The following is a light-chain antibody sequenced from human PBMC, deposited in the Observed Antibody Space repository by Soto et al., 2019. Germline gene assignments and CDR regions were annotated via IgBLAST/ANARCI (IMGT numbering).Light chain of an antibody. CDR3: QQRSNWPPIT. V-gene: IGKV3-11*01. CDR1: QSVSSY. Sequence: IVLTQSPGTLSLSPGERSTLSCRAGQSVSSYLAWYQQKPGQAPRLLIYDASNRATGIPARFSGSGSGTDFTLTISSLEPEDFAVYYCQQRSNWPPITFGQGTRLEIK. J-gene: IGKJ5*01. CDR2: DAS.